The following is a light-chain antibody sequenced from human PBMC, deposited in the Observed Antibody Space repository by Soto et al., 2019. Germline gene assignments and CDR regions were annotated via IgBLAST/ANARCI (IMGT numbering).Light chain of an antibody. CDR3: QQYHSYPFT. Sequence: DIQMTQSPSTLSASVGDILSITFRASQSITNWLAWYQQKPGKAPKLLIYKASSLQSEVPSRFSGSASGPEFTLTISSLQPDDFATYYCQQYHSYPFTFGPGTKVDIK. V-gene: IGKV1-5*03. CDR1: QSITNW. CDR2: KAS. J-gene: IGKJ3*01.